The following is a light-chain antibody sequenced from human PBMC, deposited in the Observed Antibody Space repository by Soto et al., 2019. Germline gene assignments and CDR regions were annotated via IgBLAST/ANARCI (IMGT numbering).Light chain of an antibody. CDR1: TSDVGGYNY. J-gene: IGLJ2*01. Sequence: ALTQTASVSGSPGQSITISCTGTTSDVGGYNYVSWYQQHPGEAPKLIIYEVINRPSGISNRFSGSKSGNTASLTISGLQAEDEADYYCSSYSRTSTLVLFGGGTKLTVL. CDR2: EVI. CDR3: SSYSRTSTLVL. V-gene: IGLV2-14*01.